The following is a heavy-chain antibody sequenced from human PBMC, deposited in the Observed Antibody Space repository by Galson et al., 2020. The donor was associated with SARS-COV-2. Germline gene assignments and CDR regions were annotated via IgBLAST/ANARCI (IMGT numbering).Heavy chain of an antibody. CDR3: AKDAGFLWELRGVY. J-gene: IGHJ4*02. CDR1: GFTFGSYA. CDR2: ISGSGGST. D-gene: IGHD1-26*01. V-gene: IGHV3-23*01. Sequence: GESLKISCAASGFTFGSYAMSWVRQAPGKGLEWVSAISGSGGSTYYADSVKGRFTISRDNSKNTLYLQMNSLRAEDTAVYYCAKDAGFLWELRGVYWGQGTLVTVSS.